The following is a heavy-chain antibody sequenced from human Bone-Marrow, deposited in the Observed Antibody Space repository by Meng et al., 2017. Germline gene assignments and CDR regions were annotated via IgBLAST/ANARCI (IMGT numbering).Heavy chain of an antibody. CDR2: IIPIFGTA. D-gene: IGHD3-22*01. Sequence: SLKVSCKASGGTFSSYAISWVRQAPGQGPEWMGGIIPIFGTANYAQKFQGRVTITADESTSTAYMELSSLRSEDTAVYYCASLNPYYYDSSRYAFDIWGQGTMVTVSS. CDR3: ASLNPYYYDSSRYAFDI. J-gene: IGHJ3*02. CDR1: GGTFSSYA. V-gene: IGHV1-69*13.